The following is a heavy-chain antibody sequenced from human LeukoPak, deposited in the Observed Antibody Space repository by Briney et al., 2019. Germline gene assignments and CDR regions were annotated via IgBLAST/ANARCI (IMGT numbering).Heavy chain of an antibody. CDR3: ARSSSGWSPEYFQH. D-gene: IGHD6-19*01. J-gene: IGHJ1*01. CDR1: GFTFSSYG. CDR2: IRYDGYNK. Sequence: GGSLRLSCAASGFTFSSYGMHWVRQAPGKGLEWVAFIRYDGYNKYYADSVKGRFTISRDNSKNTLYLQMNSLRAEDTAVYYCARSSSGWSPEYFQHWGQGTLVTVSS. V-gene: IGHV3-30*02.